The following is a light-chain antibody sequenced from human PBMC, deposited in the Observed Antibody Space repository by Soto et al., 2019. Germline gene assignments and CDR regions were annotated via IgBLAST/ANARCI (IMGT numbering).Light chain of an antibody. V-gene: IGKV4-1*01. CDR2: WAS. Sequence: IVMSQSPDSLAVSLGERATINCKSSQSVLHRSTNNNYLAWYQQKPGQPPKLLFYWASTRQSGVPGRFSGSGSETDFTLTISSLQAEDVAVYYCQQFYHTPYTFGQGHKLEIK. CDR3: QQFYHTPYT. CDR1: QSVLHRSTNNNY. J-gene: IGKJ2*01.